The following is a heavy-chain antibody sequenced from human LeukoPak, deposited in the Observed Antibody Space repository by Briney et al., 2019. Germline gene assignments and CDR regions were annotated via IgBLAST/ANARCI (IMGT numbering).Heavy chain of an antibody. J-gene: IGHJ4*02. D-gene: IGHD3-3*01. CDR1: GFTFSTYW. CDR2: INSDGSST. V-gene: IGHV3-74*01. CDR3: ARGRGFVDY. Sequence: GGSLRLSCAASGFTFSTYWMHWVRQAPGKGLVWVSRINSDGSSTSHADSVKGRFTTSRDNAKNTLYLQMNTLRIEDTAVYYCARGRGFVDYWGQGTLVTVSS.